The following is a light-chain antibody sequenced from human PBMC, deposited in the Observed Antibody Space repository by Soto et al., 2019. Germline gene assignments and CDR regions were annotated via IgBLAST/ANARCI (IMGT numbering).Light chain of an antibody. Sequence: ETVMTQSPATLSVSPGEGATLSCRASQSVSSNLVWYQHRPGQAPRLLIYGASTRATDIPARFSGSGSGTEFTLTISGLQSEDYAVYYCQQYNTLPRTFGGGTKVDIK. CDR2: GAS. V-gene: IGKV3-15*01. CDR3: QQYNTLPRT. J-gene: IGKJ4*01. CDR1: QSVSSN.